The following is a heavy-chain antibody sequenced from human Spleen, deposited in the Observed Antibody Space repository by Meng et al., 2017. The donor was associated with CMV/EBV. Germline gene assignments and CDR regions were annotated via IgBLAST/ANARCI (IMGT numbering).Heavy chain of an antibody. CDR3: VRGGGGWLQLDH. J-gene: IGHJ4*02. Sequence: SCEASGFSFSTYGMHWVRQAPGKGLEWVALISNDGRNEYYADSVEGRFTISRDNSRNTLYLQMNSLRPEDTSVYYCVRGGGGWLQLDHWGQGALVTVSS. CDR2: ISNDGRNE. CDR1: GFSFSTYG. D-gene: IGHD5-24*01. V-gene: IGHV3-30*03.